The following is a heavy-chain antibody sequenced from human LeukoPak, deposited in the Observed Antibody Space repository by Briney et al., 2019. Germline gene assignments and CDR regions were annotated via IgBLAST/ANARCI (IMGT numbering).Heavy chain of an antibody. J-gene: IGHJ4*02. D-gene: IGHD3-22*01. V-gene: IGHV3-23*01. CDR3: AKRLYYYDSSGYLFDY. Sequence: PGGSLRLSCAASGFIFSSYAMSWVRQAPGKGLEWVSAISGSGSSTYYADSVKGRFTISRGNSKNTLYLQMNSLRAEDTAVYYCAKRLYYYDSSGYLFDYWGQGTLVTVSS. CDR2: ISGSGSST. CDR1: GFIFSSYA.